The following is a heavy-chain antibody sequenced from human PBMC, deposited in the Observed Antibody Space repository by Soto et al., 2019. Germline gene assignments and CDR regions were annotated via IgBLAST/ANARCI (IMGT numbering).Heavy chain of an antibody. CDR1: GFTFSSYV. Sequence: EVQLVESGGGLVQPGGSLRLSCAASGFTFSSYVMHWVRQAPGKGLEYVSAISSNGGSTYHANSVKGRFAISRDNSKNTLYLQMGSLRAEDMGVYYCARSTVTTSGMDVWGQGTTVTVSS. V-gene: IGHV3-64*01. CDR2: ISSNGGST. CDR3: ARSTVTTSGMDV. D-gene: IGHD4-17*01. J-gene: IGHJ6*02.